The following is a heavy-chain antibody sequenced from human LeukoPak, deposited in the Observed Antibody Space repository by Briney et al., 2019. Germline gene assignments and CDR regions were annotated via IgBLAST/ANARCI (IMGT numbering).Heavy chain of an antibody. J-gene: IGHJ6*02. CDR3: AKVPYSDYGSGRPPFMDV. Sequence: PGGFLRLSCAASGFTFSNYAMSWVRQAPGKGLEWVSTISNSGAGTYYADSVKGRFTISRDNSKNTLYLQMNSLRAEDTAIHYCAKVPYSDYGSGRPPFMDVWGQGTTVAVSS. CDR2: ISNSGAGT. D-gene: IGHD3-10*01. V-gene: IGHV3-23*01. CDR1: GFTFSNYA.